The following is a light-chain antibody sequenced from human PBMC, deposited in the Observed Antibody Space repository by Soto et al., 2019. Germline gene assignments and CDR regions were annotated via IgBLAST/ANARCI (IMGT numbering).Light chain of an antibody. J-gene: IGKJ1*01. V-gene: IGKV3-20*01. CDR3: LKYGRSPGWT. CDR1: ETVSSDF. Sequence: EIAVLQAPGTLYLSPGESAATSGTASETVSSDFLAWYQQKPGQAPRLLIYAASSRATGIPDRFIGTGSERDFTLTISGLEPEDFAVYYCLKYGRSPGWTFGQGTKVDIK. CDR2: AAS.